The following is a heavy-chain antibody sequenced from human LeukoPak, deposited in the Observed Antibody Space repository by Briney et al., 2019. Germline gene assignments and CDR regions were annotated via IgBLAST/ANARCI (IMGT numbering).Heavy chain of an antibody. CDR2: INSDGSST. V-gene: IGHV3-74*01. Sequence: QPGGSLRLSCAASGFTFNNYWMHWVRQAPGKGLGWVSRINSDGSSTNYADSVKGRFTISRDNAKNTLYLQMNSLRAEDTAVYYCARGGSYSSSSFDYWGQGTLVTVSS. J-gene: IGHJ4*02. CDR3: ARGGSYSSSSFDY. D-gene: IGHD6-6*01. CDR1: GFTFNNYW.